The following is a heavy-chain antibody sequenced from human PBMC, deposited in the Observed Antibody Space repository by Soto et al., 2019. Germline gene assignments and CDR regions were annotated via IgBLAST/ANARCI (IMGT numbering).Heavy chain of an antibody. V-gene: IGHV3-48*01. D-gene: IGHD6-13*01. Sequence: EVQLVESGGGLRQPGGSLRLSCAASGFTFSSYSMNWVRQAPGKGLEWISYISLSGTNIHYADSVQGRFTISGDNAKNSLYLQMNSLRAEDTAVYYCARGGAAAGTTFDYWGQGNLVTVSS. J-gene: IGHJ4*02. CDR3: ARGGAAAGTTFDY. CDR2: ISLSGTNI. CDR1: GFTFSSYS.